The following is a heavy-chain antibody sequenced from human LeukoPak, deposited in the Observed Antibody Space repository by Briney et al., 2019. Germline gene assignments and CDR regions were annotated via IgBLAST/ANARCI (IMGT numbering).Heavy chain of an antibody. CDR3: ARNYQLPSFFDP. Sequence: GESLKISCKDSGYSFTNYWIGWVRQMPGKGLEWMGIIYPADSDTKYSPSFQGQVTISADTSISTAYLQWSSLKASDSAMYYCARNYQLPSFFDPWGQGTLVTVSS. V-gene: IGHV5-51*01. CDR2: IYPADSDT. CDR1: GYSFTNYW. D-gene: IGHD2-2*01. J-gene: IGHJ5*02.